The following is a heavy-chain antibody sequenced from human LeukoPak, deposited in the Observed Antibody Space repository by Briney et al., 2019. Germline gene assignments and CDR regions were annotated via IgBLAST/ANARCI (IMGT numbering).Heavy chain of an antibody. CDR2: ISAYNGNT. Sequence: ASVKVSCKASGYTFTSYGISWVRQAPGQGLEWMGWISAYNGNTNYAQKFQGRVTMTTDTSTSTAYMELRSLRSDDTAVYYCAREDYYDSSGYYAFDIWGQGTMVTVSS. J-gene: IGHJ3*02. D-gene: IGHD3-22*01. CDR1: GYTFTSYG. V-gene: IGHV1-18*01. CDR3: AREDYYDSSGYYAFDI.